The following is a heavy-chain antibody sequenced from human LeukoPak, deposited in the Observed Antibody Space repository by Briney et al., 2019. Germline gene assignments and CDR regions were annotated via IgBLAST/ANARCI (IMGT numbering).Heavy chain of an antibody. Sequence: GGSLRLSCAASGFTFSSYAMNWVRQAPGKGLEWVSVIYSGGSTYYADSVKGRFTISRDNSKNTLYLQMNSLRAEDTAVYYCASSPKYDYVWGSYLEDWGQGTLVTVSS. D-gene: IGHD3-16*02. J-gene: IGHJ4*02. CDR3: ASSPKYDYVWGSYLED. V-gene: IGHV3-66*01. CDR1: GFTFSSYA. CDR2: IYSGGST.